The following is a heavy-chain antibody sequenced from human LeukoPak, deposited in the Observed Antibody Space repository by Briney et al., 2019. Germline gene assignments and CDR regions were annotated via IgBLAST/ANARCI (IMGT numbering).Heavy chain of an antibody. D-gene: IGHD3-10*01. CDR3: ARGQWFGELKDHYIFDY. Sequence: ASVKVSCKASGYTFTDYYMHWVRQAPGQGLEWMGCINLYSGGAHYAQKFQDWLSMTRDTSINTAYMELSSLRSDDTAVYYCARGQWFGELKDHYIFDYWGQGSLVTVSS. CDR2: INLYSGGA. CDR1: GYTFTDYY. J-gene: IGHJ4*02. V-gene: IGHV1-2*04.